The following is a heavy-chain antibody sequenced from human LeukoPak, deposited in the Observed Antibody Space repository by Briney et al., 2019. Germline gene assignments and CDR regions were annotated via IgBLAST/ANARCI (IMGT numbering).Heavy chain of an antibody. CDR3: ARGIRYYDILTGHVKGHDNSYYYYMDV. V-gene: IGHV1-2*02. Sequence: ASVKVSCKASGYTFTCYFIHWVRQAPGQGLEWMGWINTNSGDTNYAQKYSGRVTITTDEYKTTDSMELSSLRSEDTAVYYCARGIRYYDILTGHVKGHDNSYYYYMDVWGQGTAVTSSS. D-gene: IGHD3-9*01. J-gene: IGHJ6*03. CDR1: GYTFTCYF. CDR2: INTNSGDT.